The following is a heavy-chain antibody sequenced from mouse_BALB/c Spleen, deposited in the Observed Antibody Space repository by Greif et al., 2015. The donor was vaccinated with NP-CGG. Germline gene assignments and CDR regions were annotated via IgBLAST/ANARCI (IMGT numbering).Heavy chain of an antibody. CDR1: GYTFTDYY. D-gene: IGHD4-1*01. CDR3: ARRTGTEAMDY. Sequence: QVQLQQPGPELVKPGASVKISCKASGYTFTDYYINWVKQKPGQGLEWIGWIYPGGGNTKYNEKFKGKATLTVDTSSSTAYMQLSSLTSEDTAVYFCARRTGTEAMDYWGQGTSVTVSS. V-gene: IGHV1-84*02. J-gene: IGHJ4*01. CDR2: IYPGGGNT.